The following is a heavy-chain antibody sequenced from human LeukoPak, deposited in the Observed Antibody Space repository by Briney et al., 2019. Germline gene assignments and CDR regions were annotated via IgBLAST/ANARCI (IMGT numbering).Heavy chain of an antibody. D-gene: IGHD2-2*03. V-gene: IGHV4-39*07. J-gene: IGHJ4*02. CDR2: IYYSGST. CDR1: GGSININTYY. Sequence: PSETLSLTCTVSGGSININTYYWGWIREPPGKGLEWIGSIYYSGSTNHNPSLKRRVTILVDTSKNQFSLKLRSVTAAATAVYYCARSWIENPPGMWDYWGQGTLVTVSS. CDR3: ARSWIENPPGMWDY.